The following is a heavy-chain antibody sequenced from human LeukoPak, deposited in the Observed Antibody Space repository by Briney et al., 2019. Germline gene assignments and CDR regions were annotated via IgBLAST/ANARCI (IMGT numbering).Heavy chain of an antibody. Sequence: SETLSLTCTVSGGSISSYYWSWIRQPPGKGLEWIGYIYYSGSTNYNPSLKSRVTISVDTSKNQLSLKLSSVTAADTAVYYCARRTQWPYYFDYWGQGTLVTVSS. CDR2: IYYSGST. J-gene: IGHJ4*02. D-gene: IGHD6-19*01. CDR1: GGSISSYY. V-gene: IGHV4-59*08. CDR3: ARRTQWPYYFDY.